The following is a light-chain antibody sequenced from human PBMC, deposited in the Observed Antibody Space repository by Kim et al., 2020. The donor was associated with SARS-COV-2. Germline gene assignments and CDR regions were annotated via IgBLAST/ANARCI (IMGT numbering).Light chain of an antibody. CDR1: ERVSSN. Sequence: LSVSPRGRAPRSCRASERVSSNLAGYQQKPGQAPRLRIYGTSTTATGIPARFSGSGSGTEFTLTISSMQSEDFAVYYCQEYNNWPAFGQGTKLEI. CDR3: QEYNNWPA. J-gene: IGKJ2*01. V-gene: IGKV3-15*01. CDR2: GTS.